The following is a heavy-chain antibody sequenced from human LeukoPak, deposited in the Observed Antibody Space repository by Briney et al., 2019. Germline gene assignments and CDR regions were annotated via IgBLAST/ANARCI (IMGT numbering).Heavy chain of an antibody. V-gene: IGHV3-11*01. D-gene: IGHD3-22*01. Sequence: PGGSLRLSCAASGFTFSDYYMSWLRQAPGKGLEWVSYISSSGSTIYYADSVKGRFTISRDNAKNSLYLQMNSLRAEDTAVYYCARVGYYYDSSGYYAYYWGQGTLVTVSS. CDR3: ARVGYYYDSSGYYAYY. CDR2: ISSSGSTI. CDR1: GFTFSDYY. J-gene: IGHJ4*02.